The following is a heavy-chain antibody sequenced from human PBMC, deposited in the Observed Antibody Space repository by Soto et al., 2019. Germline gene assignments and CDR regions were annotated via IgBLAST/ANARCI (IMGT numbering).Heavy chain of an antibody. D-gene: IGHD6-13*01. J-gene: IGHJ6*03. V-gene: IGHV5-51*01. CDR1: GYSFTSYW. Sequence: GESLKISCKGSGYSFTSYWIGWVRQMPGKGLEWMGIIYPGDSDTRYSPSFQGQVTISADKSISTAYLQWSSLKASDTAMYYCARHQTMYSRNYYYYYYMDVWGKGTTVTVSS. CDR3: ARHQTMYSRNYYYYYYMDV. CDR2: IYPGDSDT.